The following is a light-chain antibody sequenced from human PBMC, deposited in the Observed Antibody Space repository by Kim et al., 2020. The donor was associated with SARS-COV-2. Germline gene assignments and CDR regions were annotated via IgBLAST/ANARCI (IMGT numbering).Light chain of an antibody. CDR1: QSVSSNF. CDR2: GVS. J-gene: IGKJ3*01. Sequence: SPGESAPLSCRASQSVSSNFLAWYQQKPGQAPRLLIYGVSSRATGIPDRFSGSGSGTDFTLTISRLEPEDYAVYYCQHYDNSLFTFGPGTKVDIK. CDR3: QHYDNSLFT. V-gene: IGKV3-20*01.